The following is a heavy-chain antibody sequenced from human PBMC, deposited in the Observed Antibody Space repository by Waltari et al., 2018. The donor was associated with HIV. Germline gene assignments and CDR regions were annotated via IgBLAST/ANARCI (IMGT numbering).Heavy chain of an antibody. CDR2: IYPGGST. D-gene: IGHD6-13*01. V-gene: IGHV4-4*02. J-gene: IGHJ5*02. CDR3: SRDNRSNWFERWFDP. Sequence: QVQLQESGPGLVKPSGTLSLTCAVSGGPINNNNWWGWVRQPPGKGLEWIGEIYPGGSTNYNPSLKSRVTISVDKSKNQFSLKLNSVTAADTAVYYCSRDNRSNWFERWFDPWGQGTLVTVSS. CDR1: GGPINNNNW.